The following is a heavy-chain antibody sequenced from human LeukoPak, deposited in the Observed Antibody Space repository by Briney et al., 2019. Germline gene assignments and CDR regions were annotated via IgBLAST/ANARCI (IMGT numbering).Heavy chain of an antibody. D-gene: IGHD4-11*01. V-gene: IGHV4-4*07. CDR3: ARGRVSSSTWYSTYYYFFYMDL. CDR1: GGSISSYY. J-gene: IGHJ6*03. Sequence: SETLSLTCTVSGGSISSYYWSWIRQPAGKGLEWIGRIYTSGSTNYNPSLKSRVTISVDTSKNQFSLKLSSVTAADTAVYFCARGRVSSSTWYSTYYYFFYMDLWGKGTTVTVSS. CDR2: IYTSGST.